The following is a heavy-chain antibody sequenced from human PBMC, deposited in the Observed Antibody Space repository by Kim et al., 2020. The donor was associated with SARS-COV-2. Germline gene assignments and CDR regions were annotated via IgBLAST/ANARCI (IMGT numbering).Heavy chain of an antibody. CDR1: GFTFSSYS. Sequence: GGSLRLSCAASGFTFSSYSMNWVRQAPGKGLEWVSSISSSSSYIYYADSVKGRFTISRDNAKNSLYLQMNSLRAEDTAVYYCAKEYSSSPSQNFESRMYYYYYGMDVWGQGTTVTVSS. CDR3: AKEYSSSPSQNFESRMYYYYYGMDV. V-gene: IGHV3-21*01. J-gene: IGHJ6*02. CDR2: ISSSSSYI. D-gene: IGHD6-6*01.